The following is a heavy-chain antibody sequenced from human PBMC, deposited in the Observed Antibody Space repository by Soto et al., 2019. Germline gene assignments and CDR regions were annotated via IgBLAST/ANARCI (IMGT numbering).Heavy chain of an antibody. CDR1: GFSFKTTL. Sequence: GGSLRLSCAASGFSFKTTLMSWVRQAPGKGLEWVSIIHSDGDTHYADSVKGRFTISRDDSKNTLYLQMNSLRVEDTAIYYCTKDSRIAVAGTTEYWGQGTRVTSPQ. D-gene: IGHD6-19*01. CDR2: IHSDGDT. V-gene: IGHV3-53*01. CDR3: TKDSRIAVAGTTEY. J-gene: IGHJ4*02.